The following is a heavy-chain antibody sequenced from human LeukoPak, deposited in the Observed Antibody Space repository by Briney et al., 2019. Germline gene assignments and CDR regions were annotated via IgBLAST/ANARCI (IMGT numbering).Heavy chain of an antibody. Sequence: SETLSLTCTVSGGSISSYYWSWLRQPPGKGLEWIGYIYYSGSTNYNTSLRSRAPLSVAPSKNQLSLSLTSLAAADTAVYYCARDLGGRDGYNYCFDYWGQGTLVTVSS. D-gene: IGHD5-24*01. CDR3: ARDLGGRDGYNYCFDY. CDR1: GGSISSYY. J-gene: IGHJ4*02. CDR2: IYYSGST. V-gene: IGHV4-59*01.